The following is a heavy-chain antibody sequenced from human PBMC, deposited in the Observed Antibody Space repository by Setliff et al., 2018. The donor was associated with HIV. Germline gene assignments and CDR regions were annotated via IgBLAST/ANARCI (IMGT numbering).Heavy chain of an antibody. CDR3: AREAYRLPWIDN. J-gene: IGHJ4*02. V-gene: IGHV3-7*03. D-gene: IGHD1-1*01. Sequence: QPGGSLRLSCAASGFTFSSHWMSWVRQAPGKGLEWVANIKQDESEEWYADSVKGRFTIPRDNTKNSLYLQINSLSAEDTAVYYCAREAYRLPWIDNWGQGALVTVSS. CDR2: IKQDESEE. CDR1: GFTFSSHW.